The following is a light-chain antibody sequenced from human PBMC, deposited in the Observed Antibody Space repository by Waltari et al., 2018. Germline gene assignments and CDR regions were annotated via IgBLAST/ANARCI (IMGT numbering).Light chain of an antibody. Sequence: QSALTQPRSVSGSPGQSVTISCTGTRTDVGGYNYVSWYQQHPVKAPKLIIYDVNKRTAGVPDGFSGSKSGNTASLSISGLRAEDEADYYCGSFAGSYTFYVFGTGTKVTVL. CDR1: RTDVGGYNY. J-gene: IGLJ1*01. CDR3: GSFAGSYTFYV. CDR2: DVN. V-gene: IGLV2-11*01.